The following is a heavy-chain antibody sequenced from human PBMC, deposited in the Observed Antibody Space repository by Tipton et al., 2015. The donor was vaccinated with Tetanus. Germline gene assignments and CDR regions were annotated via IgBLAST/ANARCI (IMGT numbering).Heavy chain of an antibody. V-gene: IGHV3-30*18. J-gene: IGHJ6*02. CDR3: AKFLVVITQGYYHTMDV. CDR2: ISSDGSGN. Sequence: SLRLSCAASGFSFRTYPMHWVRQAPGKGLEWLATISSDGSGNNYADSVKGRFTISRGNSKNTLILQMNSLRAEDTAVYFCAKFLVVITQGYYHTMDVWGQGTTVTVSS. D-gene: IGHD3-9*01. CDR1: GFSFRTYP.